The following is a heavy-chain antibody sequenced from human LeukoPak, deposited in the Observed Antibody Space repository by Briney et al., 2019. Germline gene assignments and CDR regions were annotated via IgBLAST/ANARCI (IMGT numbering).Heavy chain of an antibody. CDR3: ARVKVRGYTAMVPQKNWFDP. CDR1: GYTFTGYY. CDR2: INPNSGGT. V-gene: IGHV1-2*02. Sequence: GASVKVCCKASGYTFTGYYMHWVREAPGQGLEWMGWINPNSGGTNYAQKFQGRVTMTRDTSISTAYMELSRLRSDDTAVYYGARVKVRGYTAMVPQKNWFDPWGQGTLVTVSS. J-gene: IGHJ5*02. D-gene: IGHD5-18*01.